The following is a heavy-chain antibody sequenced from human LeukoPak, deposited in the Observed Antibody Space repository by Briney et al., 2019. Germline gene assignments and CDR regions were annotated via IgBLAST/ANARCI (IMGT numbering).Heavy chain of an antibody. CDR1: GYTFTGYY. D-gene: IGHD3-22*01. V-gene: IGHV1-2*04. CDR2: IIPNTGGT. CDR3: ARDQPGSYYYDSSGSSLAYYYYGMDV. J-gene: IGHJ6*02. Sequence: GASVKVSCKASGYTFTGYYLHWVRQAPGQGLEWMGWIIPNTGGTNYAQKFQDWVTMSSDTSISTAYMELSSLRSDDTAVYYCARDQPGSYYYDSSGSSLAYYYYGMDVWGQGTTVTVSS.